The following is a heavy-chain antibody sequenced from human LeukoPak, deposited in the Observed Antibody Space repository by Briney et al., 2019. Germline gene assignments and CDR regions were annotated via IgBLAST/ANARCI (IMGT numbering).Heavy chain of an antibody. D-gene: IGHD1-26*01. Sequence: ASVKVSCKASGYTFTGYYMHWVRQAPGQGLEWMGIINPSGGSTSYAQKFQGRVTMTRDMSTSTVYMELSSLRSEDTAVYYCARSRPYEWELGAASGSYFDYWGQGTLVTVSS. CDR1: GYTFTGYY. CDR2: INPSGGST. J-gene: IGHJ4*02. V-gene: IGHV1-46*01. CDR3: ARSRPYEWELGAASGSYFDY.